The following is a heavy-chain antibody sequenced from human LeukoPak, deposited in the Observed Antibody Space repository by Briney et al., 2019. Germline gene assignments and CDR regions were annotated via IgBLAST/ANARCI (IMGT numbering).Heavy chain of an antibody. CDR1: GFTLSSYS. V-gene: IGHV3-48*01. J-gene: IGHJ4*02. D-gene: IGHD3-16*01. CDR2: VTGSSSTI. Sequence: PGGSLRLSCAASGFTLSSYSMNWVRQAPGKGLEWVSYVTGSSSTISYADSVKGRFTISRDNARNSLYLQMISLRAEDTAVYYCATDRNWAFDYWGQGTLVTVSS. CDR3: ATDRNWAFDY.